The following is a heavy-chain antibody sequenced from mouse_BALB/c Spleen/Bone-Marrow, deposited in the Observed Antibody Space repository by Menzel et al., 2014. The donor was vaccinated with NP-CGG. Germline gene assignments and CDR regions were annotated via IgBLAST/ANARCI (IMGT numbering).Heavy chain of an antibody. CDR3: ARGGNYAWFAY. D-gene: IGHD2-1*01. J-gene: IGHJ3*01. Sequence: EVKLVESGGGLVQPGGSRKLSCAASGFTFSSFGMHWVRQAPEKGLEWVAHISSGSSTIYYADTVEGRFTISRDNPKNTLFLQMTSLRSEDTAMYYCARGGNYAWFAYWGQGTLVTVSA. CDR1: GFTFSSFG. V-gene: IGHV5-17*02. CDR2: ISSGSSTI.